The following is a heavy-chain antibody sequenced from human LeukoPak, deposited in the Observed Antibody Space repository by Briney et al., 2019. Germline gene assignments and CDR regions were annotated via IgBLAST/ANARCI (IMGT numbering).Heavy chain of an antibody. CDR2: IYYSGST. CDR1: GGSFSGYY. D-gene: IGHD3-9*01. CDR3: AGGGADILTGYYLDY. J-gene: IGHJ4*02. Sequence: SETLSLTCAVYGGSFSGYYWSWIRQPPGKGLEWIGYIYYSGSTNYNPSLKSRVTISVDTSKNQFSLKLSSVTAADTAVYYCAGGGADILTGYYLDYWGQGTLVTVSS. V-gene: IGHV4-59*01.